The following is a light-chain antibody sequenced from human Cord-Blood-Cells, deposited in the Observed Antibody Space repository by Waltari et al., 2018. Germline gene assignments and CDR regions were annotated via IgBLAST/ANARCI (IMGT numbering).Light chain of an antibody. V-gene: IGKV1-39*01. CDR3: QQSYSTPPT. CDR1: QSISSY. J-gene: IGKJ1*01. Sequence: DIQMTQSPSSLSASVGDSLTITCRASQSISSYLNWYQHKPGKAPKLLIYAASSLQSGVPSRFSGSGSGTDFTLTISSLQPEDFATYYCQQSYSTPPTFGQGTKVEIK. CDR2: AAS.